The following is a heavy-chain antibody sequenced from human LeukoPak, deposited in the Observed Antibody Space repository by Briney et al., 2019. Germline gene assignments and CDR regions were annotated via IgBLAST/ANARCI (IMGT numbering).Heavy chain of an antibody. J-gene: IGHJ4*02. Sequence: GGSLRLSCAASGVIFSNYWMHWVRQTPGKGLVWVSRINRDGSSTSYADSVKGRFTISRDNAKNTLYLQMNSLRAEDTAVYYCARDRGSLEYDYWGQGTLVTVSS. CDR3: ARDRGSLEYDY. CDR2: INRDGSST. V-gene: IGHV3-74*01. D-gene: IGHD1-26*01. CDR1: GVIFSNYW.